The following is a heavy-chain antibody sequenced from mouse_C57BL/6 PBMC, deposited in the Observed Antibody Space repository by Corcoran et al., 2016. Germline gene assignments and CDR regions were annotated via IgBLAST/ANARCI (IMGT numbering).Heavy chain of an antibody. CDR1: GYTFTTYG. CDR2: INTYSGVP. J-gene: IGHJ1*03. CDR3: ARPIYYYGTVPHWYVDV. Sequence: QIQLVQSGPELKKPGETVKISCKASGYTFTTYGMSWVKQAPGKGLKWMGWINTYSGVPTYADDFKGRFAFSLETSASTAYLQINNLKNEDTATYFCARPIYYYGTVPHWYVDVWGTGTTVTVSS. V-gene: IGHV9-3*01. D-gene: IGHD1-1*01.